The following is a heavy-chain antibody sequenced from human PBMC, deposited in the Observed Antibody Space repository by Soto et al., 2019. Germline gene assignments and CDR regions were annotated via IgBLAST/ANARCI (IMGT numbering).Heavy chain of an antibody. V-gene: IGHV1-18*01. CDR3: AIDFESSGISPILGNYYYYGMDV. D-gene: IGHD3-10*01. CDR2: ISAYNGNT. Sequence: ASVKVSCKASGYTFTSYGISWVRQAPGQGLEWMGWISAYNGNTNYAQKFQGRVTMTTDTSTSTAYMELRSLRPEDTAVYYCAIDFESSGISPILGNYYYYGMDVWGQGTTVTVSS. J-gene: IGHJ6*02. CDR1: GYTFTSYG.